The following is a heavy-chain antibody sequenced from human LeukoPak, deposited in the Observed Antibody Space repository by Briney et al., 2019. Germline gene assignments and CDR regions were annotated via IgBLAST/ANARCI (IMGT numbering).Heavy chain of an antibody. Sequence: SETLSLTCAAYGGSFSGYYWSWIRQPPGKGLEWIGEINHSGSTNYNPSLKSRVTISVDTSKNQFSLKLSSVTAADTAVYYCARGRRGNYGSGSYFDYWGQGTLVTVSS. J-gene: IGHJ4*02. V-gene: IGHV4-34*01. CDR1: GGSFSGYY. CDR2: INHSGST. D-gene: IGHD3-10*01. CDR3: ARGRRGNYGSGSYFDY.